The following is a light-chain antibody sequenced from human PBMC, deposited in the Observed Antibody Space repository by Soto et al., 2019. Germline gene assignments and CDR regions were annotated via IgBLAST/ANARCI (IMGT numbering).Light chain of an antibody. CDR1: QSISPW. CDR3: QQYFSYSRT. V-gene: IGKV1-5*03. Sequence: DIPMTQSPSTLSASVGDRVTITCRASQSISPWLAWYQQKPGKAPKILIYKASSLESGVPSRFSGSGSGTEFTLTISSLQPDDFATYYCQQYFSYSRTFGQGTKLEIK. J-gene: IGKJ2*01. CDR2: KAS.